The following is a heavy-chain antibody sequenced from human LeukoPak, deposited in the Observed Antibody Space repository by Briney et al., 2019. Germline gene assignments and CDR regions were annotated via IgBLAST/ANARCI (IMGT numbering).Heavy chain of an antibody. D-gene: IGHD3-22*01. Sequence: GGSLRLSCAASGFTFSSYAMHWVRQAPDKGLEWVAVISYDGSNKYYADSVKGRFTISRDNSKNTLYLQMNSLRAEDTAVYYCARDYYYDSSGYYSNWFDPWGQGTLVTVSS. CDR1: GFTFSSYA. CDR3: ARDYYYDSSGYYSNWFDP. CDR2: ISYDGSNK. V-gene: IGHV3-30-3*01. J-gene: IGHJ5*02.